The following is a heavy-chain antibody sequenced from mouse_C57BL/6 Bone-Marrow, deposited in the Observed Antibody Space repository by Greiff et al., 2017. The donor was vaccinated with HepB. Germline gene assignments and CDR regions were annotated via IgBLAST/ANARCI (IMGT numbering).Heavy chain of an antibody. CDR1: GYTFTSYW. J-gene: IGHJ2*01. D-gene: IGHD1-1*01. Sequence: QVQLQQPGAELVKPGASVKLSCKASGYTFTSYWMQWVKQRPGQGLEWIGEIDPSDSYPNYNQKFKGKATWTVDTSSSTAYMQLSSLTSEDSAVYYCARRLITTVVGPYFDYWGQGTTLTVSS. CDR2: IDPSDSYP. CDR3: ARRLITTVVGPYFDY. V-gene: IGHV1-50*01.